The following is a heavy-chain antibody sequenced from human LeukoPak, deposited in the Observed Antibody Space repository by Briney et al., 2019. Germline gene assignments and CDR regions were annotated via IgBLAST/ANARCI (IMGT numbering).Heavy chain of an antibody. J-gene: IGHJ3*02. Sequence: GESLKISCKGSGYSFTSYWIGWVRQMPGKGLEWMGIIYPGDSETRYSPSFQGQVTISADKSISTAYLQWSSLKASDTAMYYCARQPPHYDFWSGYYNQDAFDIWGQGTMVTVSS. CDR2: IYPGDSET. CDR1: GYSFTSYW. V-gene: IGHV5-51*01. CDR3: ARQPPHYDFWSGYYNQDAFDI. D-gene: IGHD3-3*01.